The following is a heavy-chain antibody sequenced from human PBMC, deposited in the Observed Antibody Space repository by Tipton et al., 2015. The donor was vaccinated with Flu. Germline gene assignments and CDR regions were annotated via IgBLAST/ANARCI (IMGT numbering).Heavy chain of an antibody. D-gene: IGHD3-22*01. J-gene: IGHJ4*02. CDR1: GFTFTTYG. CDR3: ARGGFYYDNSGFDS. V-gene: IGHV3-30*02. CDR2: IRFDGSNE. Sequence: SLRLSCAASGFTFTTYGMHWVRQAPGKGLEWVSFIRFDGSNEYYGDSVKGRFTISRDNSKNTVYLQMNSLRPDDTAIYYCARGGFYYDNSGFDSWGQGTLVTVSS.